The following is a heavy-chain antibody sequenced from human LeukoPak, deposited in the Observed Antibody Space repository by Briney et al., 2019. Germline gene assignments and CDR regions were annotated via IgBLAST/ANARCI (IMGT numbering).Heavy chain of an antibody. V-gene: IGHV4-59*08. J-gene: IGHJ4*02. Sequence: SETLSLTCTVSGGSISSYYWSWIRQPPGKGLEWIGYIYYSGSTNYNPSLKSRVTISVDTSKNQFSLKLSPVTAADTAVYYCARRTRSGIADSWGQGTLVTVSS. CDR3: ARRTRSGIADS. CDR2: IYYSGST. D-gene: IGHD6-13*01. CDR1: GGSISSYY.